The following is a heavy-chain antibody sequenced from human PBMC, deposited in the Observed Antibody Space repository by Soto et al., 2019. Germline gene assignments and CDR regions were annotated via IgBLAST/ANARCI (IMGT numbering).Heavy chain of an antibody. CDR2: ISAYNGNT. J-gene: IGHJ5*02. CDR1: GYTFTSYG. V-gene: IGHV1-18*01. Sequence: ASVKVSFKASGYTFTSYGISWVRQAPGQGLEWMGRISAYNGNTNYAQKLQGRVTMTTDTSTSTAYMELRSLRSDDAAVYYCARVVGALGHWFDPRGQGTLVTVSS. CDR3: ARVVGALGHWFDP. D-gene: IGHD1-26*01.